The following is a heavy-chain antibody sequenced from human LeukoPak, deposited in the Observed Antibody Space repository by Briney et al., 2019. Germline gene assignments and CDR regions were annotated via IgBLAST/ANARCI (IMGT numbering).Heavy chain of an antibody. CDR1: GFTFSDYY. CDR3: ARDLTVRGVIQYYFDY. CDR2: ISSSGSTI. J-gene: IGHJ4*02. V-gene: IGHV3-11*01. Sequence: GGSLRLSCAASGFTFSDYYMSWIRQAPGKGLEWVSYISSSGSTIYYADSVKGRLTISRDNAKNSLYLQMNSLRAEDTAVYYCARDLTVRGVIQYYFDYWGQGTLVTVSS. D-gene: IGHD3-10*01.